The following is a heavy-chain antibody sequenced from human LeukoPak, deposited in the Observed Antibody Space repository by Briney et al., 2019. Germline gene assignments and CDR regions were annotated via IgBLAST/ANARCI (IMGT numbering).Heavy chain of an antibody. D-gene: IGHD6-19*01. CDR3: ARDATSGWSGRNSDAFDI. V-gene: IGHV1-2*02. CDR1: GYAFTGYY. CDR2: INPNSGAT. J-gene: IGHJ3*02. Sequence: ASVKVSCKASGYAFTGYYIHWVRQAPGQGLEWMGWINPNSGATNYVQKFQGRVTMTRDTSITTVYKELSAMRSDDTAVYYCARDATSGWSGRNSDAFDIWGQGTMVTVSS.